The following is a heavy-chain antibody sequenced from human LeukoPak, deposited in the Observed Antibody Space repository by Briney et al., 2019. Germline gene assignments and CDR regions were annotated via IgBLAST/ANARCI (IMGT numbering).Heavy chain of an antibody. J-gene: IGHJ4*02. CDR2: ISSNGGST. D-gene: IGHD1-26*01. V-gene: IGHV3-64*01. Sequence: GGSLRLSCAASGFTFSSYAMHWVRQAPGKGLEYVSAISSNGGSTYYAYSVKGRFTISRDNSKDTLYLQMGSLRAEDMAVYYCARVGYSGSYSDYWGQGTLVTVSS. CDR1: GFTFSSYA. CDR3: ARVGYSGSYSDY.